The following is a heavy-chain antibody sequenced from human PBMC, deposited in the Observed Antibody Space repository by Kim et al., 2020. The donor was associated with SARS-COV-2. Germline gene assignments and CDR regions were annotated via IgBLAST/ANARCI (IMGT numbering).Heavy chain of an antibody. Sequence: GGSLRLSCAASGFTFSSYGMHWVRQAPGKGLEWVAVIWYDGSNKYYADSVKGRFTISRDNSKNTLYLRMNSLRAEDTAVYYCARDRGSGWYGYFDYWGQGTLVTVSS. CDR1: GFTFSSYG. J-gene: IGHJ4*02. D-gene: IGHD6-19*01. V-gene: IGHV3-33*01. CDR3: ARDRGSGWYGYFDY. CDR2: IWYDGSNK.